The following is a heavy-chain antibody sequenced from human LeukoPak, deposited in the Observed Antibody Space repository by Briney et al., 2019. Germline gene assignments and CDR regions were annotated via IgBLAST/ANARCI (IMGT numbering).Heavy chain of an antibody. CDR2: IYTSGST. CDR3: ARDYYDSSGYYYE. Sequence: SPETLSLTCTVSGGSISSYYWSWIRQPAGKGLEWIGRIYTSGSTNYNPSLKSRVTISVDKSKNQFSLKLSSVTAADTAVYYCARDYYDSSGYYYEWGQGTLVTVSS. CDR1: GGSISSYY. D-gene: IGHD3-22*01. V-gene: IGHV4-4*07. J-gene: IGHJ4*02.